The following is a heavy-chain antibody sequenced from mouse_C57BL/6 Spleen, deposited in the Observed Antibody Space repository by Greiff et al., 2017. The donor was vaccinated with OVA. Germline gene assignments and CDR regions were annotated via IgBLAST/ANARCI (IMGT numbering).Heavy chain of an antibody. CDR1: GYTFTSYW. CDR3: AIDRVVSYYFDY. D-gene: IGHD1-1*01. V-gene: IGHV1-74*01. J-gene: IGHJ2*01. CDR2: IHPSDSDT. Sequence: QVQLKQPGAELVKPGASVKVSCKASGYTFTSYWMHWVKQRPGQGLEWIGRIHPSDSDTNYNQKFKGKATLTVDKSSSTAYMQLSSLTSEDSAVYYCAIDRVVSYYFDYWGQGTTLTVSS.